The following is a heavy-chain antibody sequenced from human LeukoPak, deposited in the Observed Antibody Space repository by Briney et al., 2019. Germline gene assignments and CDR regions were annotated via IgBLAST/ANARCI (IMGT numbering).Heavy chain of an antibody. Sequence: ASVKVSCKASGFTFISYAMSWVRQAPGKGLEWVSAISGSGGSTYYADSVKGRFTISRDNSKNTLYLQMNSLRAEDTAVYYCAKKWSGATDYWGQGTLVTVSS. V-gene: IGHV3-23*01. CDR1: GFTFISYA. D-gene: IGHD2-15*01. CDR3: AKKWSGATDY. J-gene: IGHJ4*02. CDR2: ISGSGGST.